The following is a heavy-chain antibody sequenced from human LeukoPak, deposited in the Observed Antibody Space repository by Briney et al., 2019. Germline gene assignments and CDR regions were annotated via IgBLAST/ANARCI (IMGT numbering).Heavy chain of an antibody. J-gene: IGHJ4*02. Sequence: GGSLRLSCVTSGFTFRDYWMSWVRQAPGKGLEGVANIRQDGGEKHYVDSVNGRFTISRDNATNSLYLQITSLRAKDTAVYYCARHDNTAWYCLTNWGQGTLVTVSS. CDR2: IRQDGGEK. CDR3: ARHDNTAWYCLTN. V-gene: IGHV3-7*01. CDR1: GFTFRDYW. D-gene: IGHD6-13*01.